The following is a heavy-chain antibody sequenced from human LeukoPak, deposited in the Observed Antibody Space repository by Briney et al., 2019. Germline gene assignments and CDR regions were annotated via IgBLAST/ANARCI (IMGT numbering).Heavy chain of an antibody. CDR1: AFTFSSFA. Sequence: GGSLRLSCAASAFTFSSFAMSWVRQAPGKGLEWVSGISGSGSTTYYADSVKGRFTISRDNSKNTLYLQMNSLRAEDTAVYYCAKDAWKRFDYWGHGTLVTVSS. J-gene: IGHJ4*01. D-gene: IGHD1-1*01. CDR2: ISGSGSTT. V-gene: IGHV3-23*01. CDR3: AKDAWKRFDY.